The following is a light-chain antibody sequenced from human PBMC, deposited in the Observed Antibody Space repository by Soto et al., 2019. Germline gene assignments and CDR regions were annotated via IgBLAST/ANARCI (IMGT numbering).Light chain of an antibody. CDR2: AVN. V-gene: IGLV2-11*01. CDR1: SSDVGDYNY. CDR3: CSYAGSYTWV. Sequence: QSALTQPRSVSGSPGQSVTISCTGTSSDVGDYNYVSWYQQHPGKAPKLLIYAVNMRPSGVPDRFSGSKSGNTASLTIYGLHAEDEAYYSCCSYAGSYTWVFGGGTKLTVL. J-gene: IGLJ3*02.